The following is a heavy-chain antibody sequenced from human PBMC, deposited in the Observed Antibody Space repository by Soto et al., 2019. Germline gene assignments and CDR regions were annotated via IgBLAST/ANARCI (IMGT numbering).Heavy chain of an antibody. CDR1: GGSFSGYY. J-gene: IGHJ5*02. D-gene: IGHD2-15*01. CDR3: ARGEQYCSGGSCYSLVWFDP. CDR2: INHSGST. Sequence: SETLSLTCAVYGGSFSGYYWSWIRQPPGKGLEWIGEINHSGSTNYNPSLKSRVTISVDTSKNQFSLKLSSVTAADTAVYYCARGEQYCSGGSCYSLVWFDPWGQGTLVTVSS. V-gene: IGHV4-34*01.